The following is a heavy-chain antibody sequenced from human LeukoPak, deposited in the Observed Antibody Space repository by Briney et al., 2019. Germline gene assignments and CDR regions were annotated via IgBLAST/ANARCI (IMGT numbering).Heavy chain of an antibody. V-gene: IGHV4-31*03. CDR3: ARGSKDIVVVPAATGPWFDP. CDR1: GGSISSGGYY. CDR2: IYYSGST. D-gene: IGHD2-2*01. Sequence: PSETLSLTCTVSGGSISSGGYYWSWIRQHPGKGLEWIGYIYYSGSTYYNPSLNSRVTISVDTAKNQFSLKLSSVTAADTAVYYCARGSKDIVVVPAATGPWFDPWGQGTLVTVSS. J-gene: IGHJ5*02.